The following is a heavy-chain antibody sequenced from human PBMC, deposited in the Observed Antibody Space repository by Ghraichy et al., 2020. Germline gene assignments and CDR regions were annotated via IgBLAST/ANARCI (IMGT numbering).Heavy chain of an antibody. V-gene: IGHV3-49*03. CDR2: IRSIPYGGTT. D-gene: IGHD2-8*01. Sequence: GGSLRLSCRASGFSFGDYAMSWFRQAPGKGLEWVGFIRSIPYGGTTEYAASVKGRFTISRDDSKSIAYLQMNSLKSEDTAVYYCTRDQLMVYVTYYYYYGMDVWGQGTTVTVSS. CDR1: GFSFGDYA. J-gene: IGHJ6*02. CDR3: TRDQLMVYVTYYYYYGMDV.